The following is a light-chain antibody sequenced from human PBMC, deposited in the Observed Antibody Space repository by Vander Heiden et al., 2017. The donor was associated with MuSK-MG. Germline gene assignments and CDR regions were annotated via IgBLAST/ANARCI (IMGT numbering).Light chain of an antibody. CDR2: QAS. Sequence: DIQMTQSPSTISTSVGDRVTITCWASQSISSWLAWYQQKPGKAPKLLIYQASSLESGVPSRFSGSGSGTEFTLTISSLQPDDFATYYCQQYSNYPRTFGQGTMVGIK. CDR3: QQYSNYPRT. V-gene: IGKV1-5*03. J-gene: IGKJ1*01. CDR1: QSISSW.